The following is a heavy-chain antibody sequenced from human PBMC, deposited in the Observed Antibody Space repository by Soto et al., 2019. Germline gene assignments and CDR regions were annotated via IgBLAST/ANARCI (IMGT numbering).Heavy chain of an antibody. CDR1: GFTFSSYA. D-gene: IGHD3-3*01. CDR2: ISGSGGST. Sequence: EVQLLESGGGLVQPGGSLRLSCAASGFTFSSYAMSWVRQAPGKGLEWVSAISGSGGSTYYADSVKGRFTISRDNSKNTLYLQMNSLRAVDTSAHYCAKEKAYYDFWGGYYSLLDAFDIWGQGTMVTVSS. CDR3: AKEKAYYDFWGGYYSLLDAFDI. V-gene: IGHV3-23*01. J-gene: IGHJ3*02.